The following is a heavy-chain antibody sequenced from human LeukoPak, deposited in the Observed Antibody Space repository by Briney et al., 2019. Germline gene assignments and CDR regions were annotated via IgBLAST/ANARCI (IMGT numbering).Heavy chain of an antibody. V-gene: IGHV5-51*01. Sequence: GESLKISCRGSGDSFTSYWIDWVRQMPGKGLEWMGIINPDNSDTRYSPSFQGQVTISADKSTSTAYLQWSSLKTSDTAMYYCARQGSCDSTRCYVYYHSGMDVWGQGTTVTVSS. CDR3: ARQGSCDSTRCYVYYHSGMDV. CDR1: GDSFTSYW. CDR2: INPDNSDT. J-gene: IGHJ6*02. D-gene: IGHD2-2*01.